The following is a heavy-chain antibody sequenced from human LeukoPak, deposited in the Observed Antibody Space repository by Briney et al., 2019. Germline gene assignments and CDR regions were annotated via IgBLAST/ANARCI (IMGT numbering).Heavy chain of an antibody. J-gene: IGHJ6*02. D-gene: IGHD2-15*01. CDR1: GFTFSSYA. CDR2: ISGSGGST. V-gene: IGHV3-23*01. CDR3: AKPLSGGVIHSEYCSGGSCYYYGMDV. Sequence: PGGSLRLSCAASGFTFSSYAMSWVRQAPGKGLEWVSAISGSGGSTYYADSVKGRFTISRDNSKNTLYLQMNSLRAEDTAVYYCAKPLSGGVIHSEYCSGGSCYYYGMDVWGQGTTVTVSS.